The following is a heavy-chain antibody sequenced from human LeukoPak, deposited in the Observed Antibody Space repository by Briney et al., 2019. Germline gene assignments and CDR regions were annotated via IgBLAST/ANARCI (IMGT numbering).Heavy chain of an antibody. D-gene: IGHD6-13*01. CDR3: AKTTIAAVGAHFDH. CDR2: IYVDGSKK. CDR1: GFTFPTYG. J-gene: IGHJ4*02. Sequence: GSLRLSCLASGFTFPTYGMHWVRQAPGKGLEWVALIYVDGSKKYYADSVKGRFTISRDNSNNTLYLEMNRLRVEDTAIYYCAKTTIAAVGAHFDHWGQGDLVTVSS. V-gene: IGHV3-33*03.